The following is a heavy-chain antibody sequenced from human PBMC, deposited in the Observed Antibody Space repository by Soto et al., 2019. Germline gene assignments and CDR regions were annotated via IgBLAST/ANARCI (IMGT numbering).Heavy chain of an antibody. CDR3: AGTGDYGNFDY. V-gene: IGHV4-59*01. Sequence: PSETLSLTCTVSGGSISSYYWSWIRQPPGKGLEWIGYIYYSGSTSYNPSLKSRVTISVDTSKNQFSLKLSSVTAADTAVYYRAGTGDYGNFDYWGQGTLVTVSS. J-gene: IGHJ4*02. CDR2: IYYSGST. D-gene: IGHD4-17*01. CDR1: GGSISSYY.